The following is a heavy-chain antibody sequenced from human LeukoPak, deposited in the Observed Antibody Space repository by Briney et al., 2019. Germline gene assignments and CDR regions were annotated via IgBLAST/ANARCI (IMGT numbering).Heavy chain of an antibody. J-gene: IGHJ3*02. Sequence: SQTLSLTCTVSGGSISSGGYYWSWIRQPPGKGLEWIGYIYHSGSTYYNPSLKSRVTISVDRSKNQFSLKLSSVTAADTAVYYCARGTYQPGDWRADAFDIWGQGTMVTVSS. D-gene: IGHD3-10*01. V-gene: IGHV4-30-2*01. CDR2: IYHSGST. CDR3: ARGTYQPGDWRADAFDI. CDR1: GGSISSGGYY.